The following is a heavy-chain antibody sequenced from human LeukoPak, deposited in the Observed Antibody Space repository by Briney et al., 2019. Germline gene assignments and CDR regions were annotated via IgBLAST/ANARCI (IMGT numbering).Heavy chain of an antibody. V-gene: IGHV3-7*03. D-gene: IGHD5-18*01. CDR1: GFTFSSYW. CDR3: ARDREIQLWSDFDY. J-gene: IGHJ4*02. Sequence: GGSLRLSCAASGFTFSSYWMSWVRQAPGKGLEWVANINQDGSEKYYVDSVKGRFTISRDNAKNSLYLQMTSLRAEDTAVYYCARDREIQLWSDFDYWGQGTLVTVSS. CDR2: INQDGSEK.